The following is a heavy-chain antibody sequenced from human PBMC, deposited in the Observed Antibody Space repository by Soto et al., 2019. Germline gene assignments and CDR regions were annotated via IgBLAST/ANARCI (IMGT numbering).Heavy chain of an antibody. CDR2: INHSGST. CDR3: ARGRVAFDI. Sequence: SETLSLTCAVYTGSFSGFYWSWIRQPPEKGLEWIAEINHSGSTNYNPSLKSRVTLSVDTSKNQFSLKMNSVTAADTAVYYCARGRVAFDIWGQGTMVT. J-gene: IGHJ3*02. CDR1: TGSFSGFY. V-gene: IGHV4-34*01.